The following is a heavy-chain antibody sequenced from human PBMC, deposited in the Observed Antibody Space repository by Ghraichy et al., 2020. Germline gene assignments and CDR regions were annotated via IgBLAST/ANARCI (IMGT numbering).Heavy chain of an antibody. V-gene: IGHV1-69*13. J-gene: IGHJ6*02. Sequence: SVKVSCKASGGTFSSYAISWVRQAPGQGLEWMGGIIPIFGTANYAQKFQGRVTITADESTSTAYMELSSLRSEDTAVYYCARDSGYSYGLYYYGMDVWGQGTTVTVSS. D-gene: IGHD5-18*01. CDR2: IIPIFGTA. CDR1: GGTFSSYA. CDR3: ARDSGYSYGLYYYGMDV.